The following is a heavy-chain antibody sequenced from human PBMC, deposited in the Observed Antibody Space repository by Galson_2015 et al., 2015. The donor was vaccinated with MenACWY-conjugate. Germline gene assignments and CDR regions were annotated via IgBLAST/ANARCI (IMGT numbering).Heavy chain of an antibody. CDR3: TTHKPDSWGGLLFHFYMDV. J-gene: IGHJ6*03. CDR1: AFTFSNAY. Sequence: SLRLSCAGSAFTFSNAYMSWVRQAPGKGLEWVGRIKSQTDGGKIDYAAPVKGRFTISRDDSKNTLYLLMNSLKIEDTAVYYCTTHKPDSWGGLLFHFYMDVWGKGTTVTLSS. V-gene: IGHV3-15*01. CDR2: IKSQTDGGKI. D-gene: IGHD2-21*01.